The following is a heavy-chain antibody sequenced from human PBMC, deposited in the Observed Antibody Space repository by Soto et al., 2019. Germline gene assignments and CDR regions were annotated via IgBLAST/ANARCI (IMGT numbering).Heavy chain of an antibody. CDR1: GYTFTSYG. J-gene: IGHJ4*02. V-gene: IGHV1-18*01. CDR3: ARDAGVPQDPFDY. CDR2: ISAYNGNT. D-gene: IGHD6-6*01. Sequence: QVQLLQSGAEVKKPGASVKVSCKASGYTFTSYGISWVLQAPVQWLEWMGWISAYNGNTNYAQKLQGRGTMTTGTSTRPAYREMRSLRYDDTAVYYCARDAGVPQDPFDYWGQGTLVTVAA.